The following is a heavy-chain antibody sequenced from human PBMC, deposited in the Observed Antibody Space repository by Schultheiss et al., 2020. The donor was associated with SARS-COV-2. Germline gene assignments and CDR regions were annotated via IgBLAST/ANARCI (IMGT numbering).Heavy chain of an antibody. CDR1: GFTFSSYA. CDR2: ISSNGGST. D-gene: IGHD3-3*01. J-gene: IGHJ3*02. V-gene: IGHV3-64*01. CDR3: ANDPSRVYDFWSGSDDAFDI. Sequence: GGSLRLSCAASGFTFSSYAMHWVRQAPGKGLEYVSAISSNGGSTYYANSVKGRFTISRDNSKNTLYLQMNSLRAEDTAVYYCANDPSRVYDFWSGSDDAFDIWGQGTMVTVSS.